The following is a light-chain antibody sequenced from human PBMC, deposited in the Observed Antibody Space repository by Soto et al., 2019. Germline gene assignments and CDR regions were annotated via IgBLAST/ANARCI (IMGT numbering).Light chain of an antibody. CDR1: SSDGGGYNY. J-gene: IGLJ1*01. CDR3: TSYTRTSSTTYV. CDR2: DVS. V-gene: IGLV2-14*01. Sequence: QSALTQPASVSGSPGQSITISCTGTSSDGGGYNYVSWYQQHPGKAPKLMIYDVSNRPSGVSNRFSGSKSGNTASLTISGLQAEDEADYYCTSYTRTSSTTYVFGTGTKLTVL.